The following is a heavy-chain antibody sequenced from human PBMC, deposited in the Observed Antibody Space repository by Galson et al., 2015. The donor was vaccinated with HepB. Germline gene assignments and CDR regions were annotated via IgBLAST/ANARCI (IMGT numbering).Heavy chain of an antibody. Sequence: SVKVSCKASGYTFTTYSMHWVRQAPGQGLECMGWINTGNGNTKYSQKFHDRVTITWDTSASTAYMELSSLRSEDTALYYCARGFPFRRGTTWSGDYFDYWGQGTLVTVSS. CDR2: INTGNGNT. D-gene: IGHD3-3*01. V-gene: IGHV1-3*04. CDR3: ARGFPFRRGTTWSGDYFDY. CDR1: GYTFTTYS. J-gene: IGHJ4*02.